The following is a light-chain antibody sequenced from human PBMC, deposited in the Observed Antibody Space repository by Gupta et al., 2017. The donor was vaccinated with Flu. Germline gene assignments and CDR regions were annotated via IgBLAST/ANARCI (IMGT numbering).Light chain of an antibody. CDR3: QQRSNWPYT. CDR1: QSVSSY. Sequence: ELVLTHSPATLSLSPGERATLSCRASQSVSSYLAWYQQKPGQAPRLLIYDASNRATGIPARFSGSGSGTDFTLTISSLEPEDFAVDYCQQRSNWPYTCGQGTKLEIK. J-gene: IGKJ2*01. CDR2: DAS. V-gene: IGKV3-11*01.